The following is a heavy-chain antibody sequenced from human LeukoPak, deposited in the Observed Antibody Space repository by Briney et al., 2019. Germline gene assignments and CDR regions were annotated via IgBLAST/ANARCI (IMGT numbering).Heavy chain of an antibody. D-gene: IGHD4-17*01. CDR1: GGSIGSYY. V-gene: IGHV4-59*01. Sequence: SETLSLTCTVSGGSIGSYYWSWIRQPPGKGLEWIGYIYYSGSTNYNPSLKSRVTISVDTSKNQSSLKLSSVTAADTAVYYCARNYGDYVPEYFQHWGQGTLVTVSS. J-gene: IGHJ1*01. CDR2: IYYSGST. CDR3: ARNYGDYVPEYFQH.